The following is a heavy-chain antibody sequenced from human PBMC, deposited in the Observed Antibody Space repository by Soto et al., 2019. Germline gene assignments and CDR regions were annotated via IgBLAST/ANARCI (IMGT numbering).Heavy chain of an antibody. J-gene: IGHJ5*02. CDR2: IYYSGST. Sequence: QVQLQESGPGLVKPSQTLSLTCTVSGGSISSGGYYWSWIRQHPGKGLEWIGYIYYSGSTYYNPSLESRVTISVDTLKNQFSLKLSSVTAAHTAVYYCARVGGINGFDPWGQGTLVTVSS. CDR1: GGSISSGGYY. D-gene: IGHD3-16*01. CDR3: ARVGGINGFDP. V-gene: IGHV4-31*03.